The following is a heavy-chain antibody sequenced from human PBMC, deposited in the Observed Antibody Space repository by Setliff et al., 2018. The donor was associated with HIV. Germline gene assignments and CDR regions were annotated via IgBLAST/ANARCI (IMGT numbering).Heavy chain of an antibody. D-gene: IGHD3-16*01. CDR1: GFTFSNYW. Sequence: GGSLRLSCAASGFTFSNYWMSWVRQSPGKGLEWVANINQDGSEKYYVDSMKGRFTMSRDNAKNSLYLQMNSLRADDTAVYYCARSGGIGNYHWDVWGKGTTVTVSS. CDR3: ARSGGIGNYHWDV. CDR2: INQDGSEK. V-gene: IGHV3-7*01. J-gene: IGHJ6*03.